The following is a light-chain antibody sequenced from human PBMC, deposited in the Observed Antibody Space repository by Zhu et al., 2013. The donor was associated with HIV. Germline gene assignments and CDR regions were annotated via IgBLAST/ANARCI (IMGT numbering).Light chain of an antibody. CDR1: QSISTH. CDR2: DAS. V-gene: IGKV1-39*01. J-gene: IGKJ1*01. Sequence: DIQMTQSPSSLSASVGDRVTITCRASQSISTHLNWYQQKPGKAPKPLIYDASSLQSGVPSRFSGSGSGTDFTLTISSLQPEDFATYYCQQTYSAPWTFGQGTKVEIK. CDR3: QQTYSAPWT.